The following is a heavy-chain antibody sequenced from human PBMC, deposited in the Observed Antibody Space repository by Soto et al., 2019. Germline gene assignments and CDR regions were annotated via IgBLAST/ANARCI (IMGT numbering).Heavy chain of an antibody. J-gene: IGHJ4*02. CDR2: TNQDGSQK. D-gene: IGHD1-26*01. V-gene: IGHV3-7*04. CDR3: SGGVGDAF. Sequence: DEQLVESGGGLVQPGGSLRLTCAVSGFSFRSDWMNWVRQAPGKGLEWVAHTNQDGSQKYYVDSVKGRFTIFRDNDKNSLSLQMNSLRVEATAVYYCSGGVGDAFWGQGTLVTVSS. CDR1: GFSFRSDW.